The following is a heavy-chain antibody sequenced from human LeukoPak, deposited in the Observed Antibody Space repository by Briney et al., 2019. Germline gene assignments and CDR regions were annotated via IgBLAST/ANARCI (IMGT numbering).Heavy chain of an antibody. CDR3: ARQDYSGSYWHPHYFDY. V-gene: IGHV3-20*04. CDR2: INWNGGST. CDR1: GFTFDDYG. D-gene: IGHD1-26*01. Sequence: GGSLRLSCAASGFTFDDYGMSWVRQAPGKGLEWVSGINWNGGSTGYADSVKGRFTISRDNAKNSLYLQMNSLRAEDTALYYCARQDYSGSYWHPHYFDYWGQGTLVTVSS. J-gene: IGHJ4*02.